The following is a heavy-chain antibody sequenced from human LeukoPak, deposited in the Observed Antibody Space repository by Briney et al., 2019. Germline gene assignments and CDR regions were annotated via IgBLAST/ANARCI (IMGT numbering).Heavy chain of an antibody. CDR2: IWYDGSNK. Sequence: PGGSLRLSCAASGFTFSSYGMHWVRQAPGKGLEWVAVIWYDGSNKYYADSVKGRFTISRDNSKNTLYLQMSSLRAEDTAVYYCAKHRDNGNSSGYHDFDFWGQGTLVTVSS. CDR1: GFTFSSYG. CDR3: AKHRDNGNSSGYHDFDF. D-gene: IGHD3-22*01. J-gene: IGHJ4*02. V-gene: IGHV3-33*03.